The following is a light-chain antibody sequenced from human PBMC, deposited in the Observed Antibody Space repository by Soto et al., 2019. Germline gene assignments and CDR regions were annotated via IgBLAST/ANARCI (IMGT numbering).Light chain of an antibody. CDR1: PSVSNS. J-gene: IGKJ4*01. V-gene: IGKV3-11*01. CDR2: DAS. CDR3: QQRNKWPPVT. Sequence: ESVLTQSPATLSLSPGERATLSCRASPSVSNSLAWYQHKPGQAPRLLIYDASNRATGVPTRFSGSGSGTDFTLNISSLGPEDFAVYYCQQRNKWPPVTFGGGTRVEIK.